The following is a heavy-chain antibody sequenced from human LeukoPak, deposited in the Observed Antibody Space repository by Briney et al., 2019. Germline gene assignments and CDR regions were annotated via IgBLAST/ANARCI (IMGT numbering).Heavy chain of an antibody. CDR3: ARGPVIPAAIDDFWDYFDY. V-gene: IGHV4-30-4*08. Sequence: SQTLSLTXTVSGGSISSGDYYWSWIRQPPGKGLEWIGYIYYSGSTYYNPSLKSRVTISVDTSKNQFSLKLSSVTAADTAVYYCARGPVIPAAIDDFWDYFDYWGQGTLVTVSS. CDR1: GGSISSGDYY. D-gene: IGHD2-2*01. CDR2: IYYSGST. J-gene: IGHJ4*02.